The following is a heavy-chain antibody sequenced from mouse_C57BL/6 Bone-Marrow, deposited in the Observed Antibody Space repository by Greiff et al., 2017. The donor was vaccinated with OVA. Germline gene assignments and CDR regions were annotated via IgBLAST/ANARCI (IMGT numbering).Heavy chain of an antibody. V-gene: IGHV5-6*01. J-gene: IGHJ3*01. Sequence: EVHLVESGGDLVKPGGSLKLSCAASGFTFSSYGMTWVRQTPDKRLEWVATISSGGSYTYYPDSVKGRFTISRDNAKNTLYLQMSSLKSEDTAMYYCARSYYGSAYWGQGTLVTVSA. CDR2: ISSGGSYT. CDR3: ARSYYGSAY. D-gene: IGHD1-1*01. CDR1: GFTFSSYG.